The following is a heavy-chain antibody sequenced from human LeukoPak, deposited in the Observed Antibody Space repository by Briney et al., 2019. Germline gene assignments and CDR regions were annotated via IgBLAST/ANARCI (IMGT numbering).Heavy chain of an antibody. CDR1: GGSTNTHY. V-gene: IGHV4-59*11. D-gene: IGHD3-3*01. CDR3: ARIRSEYYYYNMDV. CDR2: VYYSGST. J-gene: IGHJ6*02. Sequence: SETLSLTCSVSGGSTNTHYWSWIRQSPGKGLEWIGYVYYSGSTNYNPSLKSRVTISLDTSKIQFSLRLSSVTAADTAMYYCARIRSEYYYYNMDVWGQGTTVIVSS.